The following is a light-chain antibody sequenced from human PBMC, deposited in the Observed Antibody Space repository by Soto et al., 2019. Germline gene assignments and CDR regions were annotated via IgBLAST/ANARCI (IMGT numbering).Light chain of an antibody. CDR3: NSYTSSISPAYV. J-gene: IGLJ1*01. V-gene: IGLV2-14*01. Sequence: QSVLTQPASVSGSPGQSITISCTGTSSDVGGYNSVSWYQQHPGKAPKLMIYDVRNRPTGVSSRFSGSKSGNTAYLSISGLQAEDEADYYCNSYTSSISPAYVFGTGTRSPS. CDR1: SSDVGGYNS. CDR2: DVR.